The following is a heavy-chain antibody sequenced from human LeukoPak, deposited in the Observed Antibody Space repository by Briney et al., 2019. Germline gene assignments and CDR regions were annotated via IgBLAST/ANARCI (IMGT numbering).Heavy chain of an antibody. CDR1: GFTFSDHY. J-gene: IGHJ4*02. Sequence: PGGSLRLSCAASGFTFSDHYMDWVRQAPGKGLEWVGRTRNKANSYTTEYAASVKGRFTISRDDSKNSLYLQMNSLKTEDTAVYCCARGGDTAMVGGYWGQGTLVTVSS. V-gene: IGHV3-72*01. CDR3: ARGGDTAMVGGY. CDR2: TRNKANSYTT. D-gene: IGHD5-18*01.